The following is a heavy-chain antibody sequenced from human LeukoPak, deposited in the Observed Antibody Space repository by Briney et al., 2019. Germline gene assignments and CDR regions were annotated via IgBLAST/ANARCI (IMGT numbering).Heavy chain of an antibody. J-gene: IGHJ6*04. CDR2: IYHSGST. CDR1: GYSISSGYY. D-gene: IGHD3-10*01. V-gene: IGHV4-38-2*01. CDR3: ARGPITMVRGVSLLAENYGMDV. Sequence: SETLSLTCAVSGYSISSGYYWGWIRQPPGKGLEWIGSIYHSGSTYYNPSPKSRVTISVDTSKNQFSLKLSSVTAADTAVYYCARGPITMVRGVSLLAENYGMDVWGKGTTVTVSS.